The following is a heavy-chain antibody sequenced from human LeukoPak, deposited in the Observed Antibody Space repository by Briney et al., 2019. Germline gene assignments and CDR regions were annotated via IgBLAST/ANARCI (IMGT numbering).Heavy chain of an antibody. CDR2: IIPIFGTA. CDR3: ARAYCSSTSCYAGIAYYYYGMDV. D-gene: IGHD2-2*01. J-gene: IGHJ6*02. Sequence: SVKVSCKASGGTFSSYAISWVRQAPGQGLEWMGGIIPIFGTANYAQKFQGRVTITADESTSTAYMELSSLRSEDTAVYYCARAYCSSTSCYAGIAYYYYGMDVWGQGTTVTVSS. CDR1: GGTFSSYA. V-gene: IGHV1-69*13.